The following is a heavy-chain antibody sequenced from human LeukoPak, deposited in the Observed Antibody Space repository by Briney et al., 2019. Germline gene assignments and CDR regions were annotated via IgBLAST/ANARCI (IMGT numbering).Heavy chain of an antibody. CDR3: AREGAAFDY. V-gene: IGHV4-59*01. J-gene: IGHJ4*02. CDR1: NGPINTYQ. CDR2: IYYSGST. Sequence: SETLSLTCTVSNGPINTYQWSWIRQPPGKGQEWIGYIYYSGSTNYNPSLKSRVTISVDTSKNQFSLKLSSVTAADTAVYYCAREGAAFDYWGQGTLVTVSS. D-gene: IGHD3-16*01.